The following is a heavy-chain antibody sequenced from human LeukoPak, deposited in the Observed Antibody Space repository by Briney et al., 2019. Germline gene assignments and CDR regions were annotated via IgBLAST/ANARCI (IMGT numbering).Heavy chain of an antibody. Sequence: GGSLRLSCAASGFTFSSYAMHWVRQAPGKGLEWVSVIYSGGSTYYADSVKGRFTISRDNSKNTLYLQMNSLRAEDTAVYYCARKRDLTDYWGQGTLVTVSS. CDR2: IYSGGST. CDR1: GFTFSSYA. J-gene: IGHJ4*02. CDR3: ARKRDLTDY. D-gene: IGHD4/OR15-4a*01. V-gene: IGHV3-53*01.